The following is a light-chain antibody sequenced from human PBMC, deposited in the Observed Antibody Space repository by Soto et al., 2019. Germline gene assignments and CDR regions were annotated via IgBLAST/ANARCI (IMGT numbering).Light chain of an antibody. CDR3: HQYGGSPQT. CDR1: QSVSNY. V-gene: IGKV3-20*01. Sequence: EIVLTQSPGTPFFSPREKAPPSRRASQSVSNYLAWYQRKPGQAPRLLIYGASSRATGIPDRFSGSGSGTDFTLTISRLEPEDFAVYYCHQYGGSPQTFGQGTKV. J-gene: IGKJ1*01. CDR2: GAS.